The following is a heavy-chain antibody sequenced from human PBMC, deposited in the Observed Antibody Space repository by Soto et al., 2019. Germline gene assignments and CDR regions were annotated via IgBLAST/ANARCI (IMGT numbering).Heavy chain of an antibody. CDR2: IIPIFGTA. CDR1: GATFSSYA. CDR3: ARVPIVVVTAINWFDP. Sequence: SVKVSCKPSGATFSSYAISRAPQPPGQGLEWMGGIIPIFGTANYAQKFQGRVTITADESTSTAYMELSSLRSEDTAVYYCARVPIVVVTAINWFDPWGQGTLVTVSS. V-gene: IGHV1-69*13. D-gene: IGHD2-21*02. J-gene: IGHJ5*02.